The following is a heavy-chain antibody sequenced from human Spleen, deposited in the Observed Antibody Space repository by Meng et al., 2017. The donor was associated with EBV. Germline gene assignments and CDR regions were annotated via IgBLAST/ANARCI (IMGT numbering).Heavy chain of an antibody. Sequence: QVQLQESGGGLLKPSETLSLTCAVYGGSISSGTYYWSWIRQPPGRGLEWIGYIYHNGDTYYSPSLQSRLTISVDTSKNQFSLKMSSVTAADTAVYFCASGSGGNFDFWGQGTLVTVSS. CDR2: IYHNGDT. CDR1: GGSISSGTYY. V-gene: IGHV4-30-4*01. D-gene: IGHD3-16*01. J-gene: IGHJ4*02. CDR3: ASGSGGNFDF.